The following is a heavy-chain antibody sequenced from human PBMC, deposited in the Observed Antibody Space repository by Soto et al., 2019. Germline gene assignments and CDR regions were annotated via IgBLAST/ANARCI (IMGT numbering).Heavy chain of an antibody. CDR2: INAGNGNT. Sequence: QVQLVQSGAEVKKPGASVKVSCKASGYTFTSYAMHWVRQAPGQRLEWMGWINAGNGNTKYSQKFPGRVTLTRDTSASTAYMELSSLRSEDTAVYYCARSIVVVTALDYWGQGTLVTVSS. D-gene: IGHD2-21*02. CDR3: ARSIVVVTALDY. CDR1: GYTFTSYA. V-gene: IGHV1-3*01. J-gene: IGHJ4*02.